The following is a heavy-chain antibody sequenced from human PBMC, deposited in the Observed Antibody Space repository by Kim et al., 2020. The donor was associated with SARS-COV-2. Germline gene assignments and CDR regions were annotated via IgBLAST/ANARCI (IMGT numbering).Heavy chain of an antibody. Sequence: GGSLRLSCAASGFSFSSYAMTWVRQAPGKGLEWVSAISHGGGSGTHYADTVKGRFIISRDNSKNTVYLQMTSLRAEDTAVYYCTKVHLHIAVAEYFDHWGQGTLVAVSS. V-gene: IGHV3-23*01. CDR2: ISHGGGSGT. J-gene: IGHJ4*02. D-gene: IGHD6-19*01. CDR1: GFSFSSYA. CDR3: TKVHLHIAVAEYFDH.